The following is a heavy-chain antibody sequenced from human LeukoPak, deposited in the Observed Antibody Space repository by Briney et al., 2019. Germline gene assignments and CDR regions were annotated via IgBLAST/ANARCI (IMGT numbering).Heavy chain of an antibody. J-gene: IGHJ4*02. V-gene: IGHV3-48*02. CDR2: ISTSSSNI. CDR3: ARDGGRVGGVIGPDY. Sequence: GGSLRLSCAASGFTFSSFGMNWVRQAPGKGLEWLSYISTSSSNINYADSVKGRFIISRDNDKNSLYLQMNSLRDEDTAVYYGARDGGRVGGVIGPDYWGQGTLVTVSS. D-gene: IGHD3-16*01. CDR1: GFTFSSFG.